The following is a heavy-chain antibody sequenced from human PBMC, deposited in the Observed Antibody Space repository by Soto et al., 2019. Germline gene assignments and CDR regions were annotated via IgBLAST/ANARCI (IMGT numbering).Heavy chain of an antibody. CDR2: ISTDRGDT. V-gene: IGHV1-18*01. CDR3: ARDHLHRGGKYFEY. J-gene: IGHJ4*02. CDR1: GYSFTTHD. Sequence: ASVKVSCKASGYSFTTHDITWLRQAAGKGLEWVGGISTDRGDTIYPQNLQGRVTMTTDSSTSTVYMELKSLRSDDTAVYYCARDHLHRGGKYFEYWGQGTLVSVSS. D-gene: IGHD2-15*01.